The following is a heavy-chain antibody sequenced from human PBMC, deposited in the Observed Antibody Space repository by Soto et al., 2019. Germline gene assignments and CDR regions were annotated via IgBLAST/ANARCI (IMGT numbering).Heavy chain of an antibody. CDR2: IYYSGST. J-gene: IGHJ4*02. V-gene: IGHV4-30-4*01. D-gene: IGHD3-22*01. CDR1: GGSISSGDYY. Sequence: SETLSLTCTVSGGSISSGDYYWSWIRQPPGKGLEWIGYIYYSGSTYYNPSLKSRVTISVDTSKNQFSLKLSSVTAADTAVYYCARVYYDSSGYYYKISYYFDYWGQGTMVTVYS. CDR3: ARVYYDSSGYYYKISYYFDY.